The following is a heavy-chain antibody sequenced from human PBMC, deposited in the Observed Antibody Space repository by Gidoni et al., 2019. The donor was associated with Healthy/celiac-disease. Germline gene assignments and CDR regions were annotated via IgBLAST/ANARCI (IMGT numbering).Heavy chain of an antibody. CDR2: ISGSGGST. V-gene: IGHV3-23*01. J-gene: IGHJ5*02. CDR1: GFPFSSYA. CDR3: AKSAGGYGAWFDP. D-gene: IGHD5-12*01. Sequence: VQLWESGGGLVRLGGSRGLPGAASGFPFSSYAMSWVRQAPGKGLEWVSAISGSGGSTYYADSVKGRFTISRDNSKNTLYLQMNSLRAEDTAVYYCAKSAGGYGAWFDPWGQGTLVTVSS.